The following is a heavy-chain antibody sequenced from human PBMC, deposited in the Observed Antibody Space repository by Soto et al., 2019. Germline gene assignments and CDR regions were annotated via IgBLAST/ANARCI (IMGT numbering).Heavy chain of an antibody. V-gene: IGHV3-23*01. D-gene: IGHD6-19*01. J-gene: IGHJ3*02. CDR2: IDGSGDNT. CDR1: GFTFSTYA. Sequence: EVQLLESGGGLVHPGGSLRLSCAASGFTFSTYAMSWVRQAPGKGLEWVSAIDGSGDNTHYADSVKGRFTFSRDNSKNTLYLQMNSLRAEDTAVYYCATQVTGWYNDSFDIWGQGTMVTVSS. CDR3: ATQVTGWYNDSFDI.